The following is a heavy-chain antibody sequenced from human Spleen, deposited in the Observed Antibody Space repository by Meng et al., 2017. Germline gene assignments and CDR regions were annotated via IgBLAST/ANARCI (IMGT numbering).Heavy chain of an antibody. J-gene: IGHJ4*02. CDR3: VRDEDISAAGKLFGDY. Sequence: QVQLGQSGAEVKNPGASVKVSCKPSGYTFTAYWLHWVRQAPGQGLDWMGRIDPRSGDTQYAQKFQGRVTMTRDTSISTTYMELSRLRSDDTAVYYCVRDEDISAAGKLFGDYWGQGTLVTVSS. D-gene: IGHD6-13*01. CDR1: GYTFTAYW. CDR2: IDPRSGDT. V-gene: IGHV1-2*06.